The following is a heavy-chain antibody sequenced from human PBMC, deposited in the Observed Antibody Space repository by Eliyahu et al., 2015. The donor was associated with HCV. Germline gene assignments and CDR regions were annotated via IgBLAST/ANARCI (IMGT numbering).Heavy chain of an antibody. CDR2: LSNRGYK. Sequence: EVQLVESGGGQVKPGGSLRLSCAASGFTFSTYSMNWVRQAPGKGLEWVSSLSNRGYKYYADSVKGRFTISRDNAKSSLYLEMNSLRVEDSATYYCARYMTTDASVYGLDVWGQGTTVTVSS. V-gene: IGHV3-21*01. CDR3: ARYMTTDASVYGLDV. D-gene: IGHD1-1*01. CDR1: GFTFSTYS. J-gene: IGHJ6*02.